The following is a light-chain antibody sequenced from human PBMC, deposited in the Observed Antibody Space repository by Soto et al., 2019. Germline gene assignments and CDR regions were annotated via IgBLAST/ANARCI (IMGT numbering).Light chain of an antibody. J-gene: IGLJ2*01. CDR1: SNDIGVYNY. CDR3: SSYAGSNTYVV. V-gene: IGLV2-8*01. Sequence: QSALTQPPSASGSPGQSVTISCTGTSNDIGVYNYVSWYQQHPGKAPKLMIYDVTRRPSGVPDRFSGSTSGNTASLTVSGLQADDEADYYCSSYAGSNTYVVFGGGTKVTVL. CDR2: DVT.